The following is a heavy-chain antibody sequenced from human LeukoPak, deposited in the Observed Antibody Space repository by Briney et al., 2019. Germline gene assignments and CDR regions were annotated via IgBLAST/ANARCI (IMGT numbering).Heavy chain of an antibody. CDR2: IYPLDSDT. Sequence: GESLKISSKGSGYRFPSSWIGWVRQMPGKGLEWMGIIYPLDSDTKYSPSFQGRVTISADKSINTAYLQWSSLKASDTAMYYCARQRGTTGYDYWGQGTLVTVSS. D-gene: IGHD3-9*01. V-gene: IGHV5-51*01. CDR3: ARQRGTTGYDY. J-gene: IGHJ4*02. CDR1: GYRFPSSW.